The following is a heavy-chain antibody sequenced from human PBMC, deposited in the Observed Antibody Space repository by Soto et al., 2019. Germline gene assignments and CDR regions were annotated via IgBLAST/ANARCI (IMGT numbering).Heavy chain of an antibody. Sequence: SQTLSLTCAISGDSVSGNRAAWNWIRQSPSRGLEWLGRTYYRSKWYNEYAPSVKSRMTINPDTSKNQFSLQLNSVTPEDTAVYYGPPGGYYGMDVWGQGTTVTVSS. V-gene: IGHV6-1*01. D-gene: IGHD2-8*02. CDR2: TYYRSKWYN. J-gene: IGHJ6*02. CDR1: GDSVSGNRAA. CDR3: PPGGYYGMDV.